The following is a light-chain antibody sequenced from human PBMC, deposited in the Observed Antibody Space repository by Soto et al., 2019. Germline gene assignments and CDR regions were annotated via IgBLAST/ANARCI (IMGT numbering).Light chain of an antibody. J-gene: IGKJ4*01. CDR2: VAS. CDR3: QQSFTTPRT. V-gene: IGKV1-39*01. CDR1: QSVGRF. Sequence: DIQMTQSPSSLSASVGDRVTITCRASQSVGRFLNWYQQKPGKAPTVLINVASTLRSGVPSRFSGSGSGTDFNLTINSLQPEDFATYFCQQSFTTPRTFGGGTKVDIK.